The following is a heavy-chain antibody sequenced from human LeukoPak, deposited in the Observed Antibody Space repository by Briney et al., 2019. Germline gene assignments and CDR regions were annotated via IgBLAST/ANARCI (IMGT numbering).Heavy chain of an antibody. V-gene: IGHV3-30*02. CDR3: AKDHSGSVFPRDFDY. D-gene: IGHD1-26*01. CDR1: GFTFSSYG. CDR2: IRYDGSNK. Sequence: PGGSLRLSCAASGFTFSSYGMHWVRQAPGKGLEWVAFIRYDGSNKYYADSVKGRFTISRDNSKNTLYLQMNSLRAEDTAVYYCAKDHSGSVFPRDFDYWGQGTLVTVSS. J-gene: IGHJ4*02.